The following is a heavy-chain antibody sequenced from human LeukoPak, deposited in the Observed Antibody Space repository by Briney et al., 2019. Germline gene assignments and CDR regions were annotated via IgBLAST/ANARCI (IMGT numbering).Heavy chain of an antibody. CDR2: VSGSGGST. Sequence: GGSLRLSCAASGFTFSSYAMSWVRQAPGKGLEWVSAVSGSGGSTYYADSVKGRFTISRDNSKNTLFLQMNSLRAEDTAVYYCARGGYYYDSSDYYPFVYWGQGTLVTVST. V-gene: IGHV3-23*01. CDR1: GFTFSSYA. CDR3: ARGGYYYDSSDYYPFVY. D-gene: IGHD3-22*01. J-gene: IGHJ4*02.